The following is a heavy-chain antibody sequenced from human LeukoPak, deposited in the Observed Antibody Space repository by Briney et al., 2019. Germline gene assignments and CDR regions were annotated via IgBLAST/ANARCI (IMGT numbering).Heavy chain of an antibody. CDR3: AREVLDSYSSGWHLDW. CDR2: IGSAGGT. Sequence: GALRLSCAASGFTFSTYDMHWVRQATGKGLEWVSAIGSAGGTYYSDSVKGRFTISRENDRDSLYLQMSSLRAGDTAVYYCAREVLDSYSSGWHLDWWGQGTLVTVSS. V-gene: IGHV3-13*04. D-gene: IGHD6-19*01. J-gene: IGHJ4*02. CDR1: GFTFSTYD.